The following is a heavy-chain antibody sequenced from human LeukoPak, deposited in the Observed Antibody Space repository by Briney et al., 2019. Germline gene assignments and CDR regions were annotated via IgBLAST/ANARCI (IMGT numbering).Heavy chain of an antibody. CDR2: INPNSGGT. Sequence: ASVKVSCKASGYTFTDYYIHWVRQAPGQGLEWMGWINPNSGGTNYAQKFQDRVTTTRDTSINTAYMELSGLRSDDTAVFYCARVSSNWDTYFHYWGQGSLVTVSS. D-gene: IGHD7-27*01. J-gene: IGHJ4*02. V-gene: IGHV1-2*02. CDR3: ARVSSNWDTYFHY. CDR1: GYTFTDYY.